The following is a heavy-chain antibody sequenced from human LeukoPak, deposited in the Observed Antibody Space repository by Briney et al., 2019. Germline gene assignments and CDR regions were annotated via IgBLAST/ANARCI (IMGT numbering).Heavy chain of an antibody. Sequence: GGSLRLSCAASGFTFSSYAMSWVRQAPGKGLEWVSAISGSGGSTYYADSVKGRFTISRDNSKNTLYLQMNSLRAEDTAVYYCAKVDYGGNSFHYYYMDVWGKGTTVTISS. V-gene: IGHV3-23*01. J-gene: IGHJ6*03. CDR1: GFTFSSYA. CDR2: ISGSGGST. D-gene: IGHD4-23*01. CDR3: AKVDYGGNSFHYYYMDV.